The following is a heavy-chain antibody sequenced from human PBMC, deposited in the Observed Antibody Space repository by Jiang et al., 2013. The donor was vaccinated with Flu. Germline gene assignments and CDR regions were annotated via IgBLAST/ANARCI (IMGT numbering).Heavy chain of an antibody. CDR3: AATKGITVRWFDP. Sequence: GSGLVKPSETLSLTCTVSGGSISGYYWSWIRQPPGKGRGVELEYISDDGTDQPQPSLRSRVTISVDTSNEPLLPRTSSSVTAADTAVYFCAATKGITVRWFDP. J-gene: IGHJ5*02. CDR1: GGSISGYY. D-gene: IGHD4-11*01. CDR2: ISDDGTD. V-gene: IGHV4-59*01.